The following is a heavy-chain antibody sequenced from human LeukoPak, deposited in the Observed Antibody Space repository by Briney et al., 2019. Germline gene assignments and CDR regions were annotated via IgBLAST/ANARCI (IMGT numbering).Heavy chain of an antibody. J-gene: IGHJ5*02. Sequence: SGTLSLTCGVSGGSITTTNWWSWVRQFPGQGLQWIGEVSLEGVRNYNPSLKSRVTISVDTSKNQFSLKLSSVTAADTAVYYCARHRGYCTNGVCYYNWFDPWGQGTLVTVSS. CDR1: GGSITTTNW. V-gene: IGHV4-4*02. D-gene: IGHD2-8*01. CDR3: ARHRGYCTNGVCYYNWFDP. CDR2: VSLEGVR.